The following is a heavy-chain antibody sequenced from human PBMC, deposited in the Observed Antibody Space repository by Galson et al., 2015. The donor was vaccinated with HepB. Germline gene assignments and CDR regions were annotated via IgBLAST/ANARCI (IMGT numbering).Heavy chain of an antibody. CDR2: INAGNGNT. V-gene: IGHV1-3*01. Sequence: SVKVSCKASGYTFTSYAMHWVRQAPGQRLEWMGWINAGNGNTKYSQKFQGRVTITRDTSASTAYMELSSLRSEDTAVYYCARGGLERRPSDYWGQGTLVTVSS. J-gene: IGHJ4*02. CDR1: GYTFTSYA. CDR3: ARGGLERRPSDY. D-gene: IGHD1-1*01.